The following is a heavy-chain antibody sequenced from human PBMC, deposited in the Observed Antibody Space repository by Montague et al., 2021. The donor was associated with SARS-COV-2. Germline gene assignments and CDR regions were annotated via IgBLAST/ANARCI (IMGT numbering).Heavy chain of an antibody. Sequence: ETRSLTCTVSGGSISSYYWSWIRQPPGKGLEWIGYIYYSGGTNYNPSLKSRVTISVDTSKNQFSLKLSSVTAADTAIYYCARHLAISGPAAVSDYWGQGTLVTVSS. V-gene: IGHV4-59*08. CDR3: ARHLAISGPAAVSDY. J-gene: IGHJ4*02. CDR1: GGSISSYY. CDR2: IYYSGGT. D-gene: IGHD2-2*01.